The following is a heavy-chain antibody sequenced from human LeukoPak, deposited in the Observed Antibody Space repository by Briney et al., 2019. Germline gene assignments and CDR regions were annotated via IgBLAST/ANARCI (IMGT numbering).Heavy chain of an antibody. CDR1: GFTVSSNY. CDR3: ASRIKRLYYYMEV. J-gene: IGHJ6*03. CDR2: IYSGGST. V-gene: IGHV3-53*01. D-gene: IGHD3-16*01. Sequence: LSGGSLRLSCAASGFTVSSNYMSWVRQAPGKGLEWVSVIYSGGSTYYADSVKGRFTISRDNSKNTLYLQMNSLRAEDTAVYYCASRIKRLYYYMEVWGKGTTVTVSS.